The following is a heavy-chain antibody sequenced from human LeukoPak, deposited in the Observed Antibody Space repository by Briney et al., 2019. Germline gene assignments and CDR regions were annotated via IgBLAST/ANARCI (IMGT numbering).Heavy chain of an antibody. J-gene: IGHJ6*03. CDR1: SGSISSSSSY. V-gene: IGHV4-39*01. CDR2: IYYSGST. CDR3: ARGPTDQLLFRYYYYMDV. D-gene: IGHD2-2*01. Sequence: PSETLSLTCTVSSGSISSSSSYWGWIRQPPGKGLEWIGSIYYSGSTYYNPSLKSRFTISVDTSKNQFSLKLISVTAADTAVYYCARGPTDQLLFRYYYYMDVWGKGTTVTASS.